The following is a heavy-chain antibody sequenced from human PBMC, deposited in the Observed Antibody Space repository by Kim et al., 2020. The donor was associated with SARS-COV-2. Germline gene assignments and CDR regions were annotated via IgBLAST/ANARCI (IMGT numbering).Heavy chain of an antibody. CDR3: AKDLISSYGPFDY. D-gene: IGHD5-18*01. CDR2: ISYDGSNE. Sequence: FTVSSCGMHGVRQEPGKGMEWVAVISYDGSNEYYADSVKGRFTISRDNSKHTLYLQMNSLRVEDTAVYYCAKDLISSYGPFDYWGQGTLAT. J-gene: IGHJ4*02. CDR1: FTVSSCG. V-gene: IGHV3-30*18.